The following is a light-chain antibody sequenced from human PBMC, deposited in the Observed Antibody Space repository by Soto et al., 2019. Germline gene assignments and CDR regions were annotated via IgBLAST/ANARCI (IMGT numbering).Light chain of an antibody. CDR1: QSLSSRY. CDR3: QQYSSSPPT. CDR2: GAS. J-gene: IGKJ4*01. V-gene: IGKV3-20*01. Sequence: EIVLTQSPGTLSLSPGDRATLSCRASQSLSSRYLAWYRQQPGQAPRLLIYGASNRATGIPDRFSGSGSGTAFTLTISRLEPDDFAVYYCQQYSSSPPTFGGGTKVEIK.